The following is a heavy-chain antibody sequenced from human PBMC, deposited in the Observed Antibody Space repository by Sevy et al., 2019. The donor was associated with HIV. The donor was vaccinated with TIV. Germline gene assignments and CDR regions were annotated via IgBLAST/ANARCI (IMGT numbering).Heavy chain of an antibody. CDR1: GFTFSDYY. V-gene: IGHV3-11*06. Sequence: GGSLRLSCAASGFTFSDYYMSWIRQAPGKGLEWIAYISSSSTYTNYTDSVKGRFTISRDNAKNPLYLQMNSLRAEETAIYYCAREIREFLSPTCFDSWGQGTLVTVSS. CDR2: ISSSSTYT. CDR3: AREIREFLSPTCFDS. D-gene: IGHD3-10*01. J-gene: IGHJ5*01.